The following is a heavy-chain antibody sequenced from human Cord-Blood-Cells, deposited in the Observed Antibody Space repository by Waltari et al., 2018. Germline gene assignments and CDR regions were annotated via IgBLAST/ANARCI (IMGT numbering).Heavy chain of an antibody. Sequence: QVQLQQWGAGLLKPSETLSLTCAVSGGSFSGYYWSRIRQPPGKGLEWIGESNHSGSTNYNPSLKSRVTISGDTSKNQFSLKLSSVTAADTAVYYCARAGADFWSGYYDYWGQGTLVTVSS. CDR3: ARAGADFWSGYYDY. V-gene: IGHV4-34*01. CDR1: GGSFSGYY. J-gene: IGHJ4*02. CDR2: SNHSGST. D-gene: IGHD3-3*01.